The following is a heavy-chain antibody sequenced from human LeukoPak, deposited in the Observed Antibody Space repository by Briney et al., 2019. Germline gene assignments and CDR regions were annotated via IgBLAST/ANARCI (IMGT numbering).Heavy chain of an antibody. D-gene: IGHD6-13*01. V-gene: IGHV3-72*01. CDR3: ATSSWYRLAY. CDR2: SRNKADSYTA. Sequence: PGGSLRLSCAASGFTFSDSCMSWVRQAPGKGLEWVGRSRNKADSYTAEYAASVKGRFTISRDESKNSLYLQISSLETEDAAVYYCATSSWYRLAYWGQGSLVTVSS. J-gene: IGHJ4*02. CDR1: GFTFSDSC.